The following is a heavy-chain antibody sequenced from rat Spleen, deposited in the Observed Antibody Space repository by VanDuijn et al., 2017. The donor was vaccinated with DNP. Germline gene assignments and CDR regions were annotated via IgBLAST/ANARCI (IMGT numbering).Heavy chain of an antibody. V-gene: IGHV2-4*01. CDR2: IWSGGST. Sequence: QVQLEESGPGLMQPSETLSLTCSVSGFSLTSNGVGWVRQPPGKGLEWIGAIWSGGSTDYNSALKSRLSISRDTSKSQVFLKMNSLQTEDIATYYCAREDYGYNYFDYWGQGVMVTVSS. D-gene: IGHD1-9*01. CDR3: AREDYGYNYFDY. CDR1: GFSLTSNG. J-gene: IGHJ2*01.